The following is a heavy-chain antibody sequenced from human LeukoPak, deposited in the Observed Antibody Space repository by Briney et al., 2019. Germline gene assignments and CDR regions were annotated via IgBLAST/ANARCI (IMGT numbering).Heavy chain of an antibody. V-gene: IGHV1-69*01. D-gene: IGHD1-26*01. CDR3: ASKVGLISRDAFDI. J-gene: IGHJ3*02. CDR2: IIPIFGTA. Sequence: GASVSVSCKASGGTFSSYAISWVRQAPGQGLEWMGGIIPIFGTANYDQKFQGRVTITADESTSTAYMELSGLRSEDTAVYYCASKVGLISRDAFDIWGQGTMVTVSS. CDR1: GGTFSSYA.